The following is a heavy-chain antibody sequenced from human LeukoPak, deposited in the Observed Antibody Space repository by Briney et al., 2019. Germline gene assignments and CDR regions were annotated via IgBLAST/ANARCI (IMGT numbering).Heavy chain of an antibody. CDR3: ASDVVRGSYILGH. Sequence: GASVKVSCKASGYTFTSYGISWVREAPGQGLGGRGEISAYNRNTHHTQNLQARVTMTTHTSTSTAYIELTTLRSDDTAVYYCASDVVRGSYILGHWGQGTLVTVSS. V-gene: IGHV1-18*01. CDR2: ISAYNRNT. J-gene: IGHJ4*02. D-gene: IGHD2-21*01. CDR1: GYTFTSYG.